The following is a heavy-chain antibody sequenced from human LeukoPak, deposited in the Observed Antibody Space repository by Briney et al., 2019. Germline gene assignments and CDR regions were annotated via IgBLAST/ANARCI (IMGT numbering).Heavy chain of an antibody. CDR3: ARGVYGSGTWGHDYFAY. D-gene: IGHD3-10*01. Sequence: GGSLRLSCAASGFTFRGYEMNWVRQAPGKGLEWVSYISSSGSSSGSSIYYADSVKGRFTISRDNAKNSLYLQMNSLRAEDTAVYYCARGVYGSGTWGHDYFAYWGQGTLVTVSS. CDR1: GFTFRGYE. V-gene: IGHV3-48*03. CDR2: ISSSGSSSGSSI. J-gene: IGHJ4*02.